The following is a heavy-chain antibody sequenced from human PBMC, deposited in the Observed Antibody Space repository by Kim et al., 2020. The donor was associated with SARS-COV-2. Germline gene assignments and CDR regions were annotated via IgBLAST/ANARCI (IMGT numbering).Heavy chain of an antibody. CDR1: GFTFSSYS. V-gene: IGHV3-21*01. CDR3: ARDLYYYGSGSESMDV. J-gene: IGHJ6*02. Sequence: GGSLRLSCAASGFTFSSYSMNWVRQAPGKGLEWVSSISSSSSYIYYADSVKGRFTISRDNAKNSLYLQMNSLRAEDTAVYYCARDLYYYGSGSESMDVWGQGTTVTVSS. CDR2: ISSSSSYI. D-gene: IGHD3-10*01.